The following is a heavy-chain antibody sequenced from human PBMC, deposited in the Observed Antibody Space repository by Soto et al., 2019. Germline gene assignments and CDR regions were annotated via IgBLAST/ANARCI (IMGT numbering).Heavy chain of an antibody. CDR3: AKGLYGSGSYYTTLDY. V-gene: IGHV3-30*18. Sequence: PGESLKISCAASGFTFSSYGMHWVRQAPGKGPEWVAVISYDGSNKYYADSVEGRFTISRDNSKNTLYLQMNSLRAEDTAVYYCAKGLYGSGSYYTTLDYWGQGTLVTISS. J-gene: IGHJ4*02. CDR2: ISYDGSNK. CDR1: GFTFSSYG. D-gene: IGHD3-10*01.